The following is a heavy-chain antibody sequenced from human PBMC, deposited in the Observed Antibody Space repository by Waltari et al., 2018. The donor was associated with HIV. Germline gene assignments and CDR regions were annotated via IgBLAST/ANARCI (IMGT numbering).Heavy chain of an antibody. J-gene: IGHJ3*02. CDR2: ISWNSDTI. CDR1: GLKFDVYV. CDR3: AKVGMTAVTSYAIDI. Sequence: EVQLVESGGGLVQPGGSLSLSCAASGLKFDVYVFLWVRPAPGKGLEGVSGISWNSDTIGYADSVKGRFTISRDNAKNSLSLQMNSLRDEDTALYYCAKVGMTAVTSYAIDIWGQGTMVTVSS. D-gene: IGHD4-17*01. V-gene: IGHV3-9*01.